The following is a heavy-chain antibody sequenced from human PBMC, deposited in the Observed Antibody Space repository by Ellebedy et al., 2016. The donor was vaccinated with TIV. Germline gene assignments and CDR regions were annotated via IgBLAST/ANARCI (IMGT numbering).Heavy chain of an antibody. Sequence: AASVKVSCKASGYTFSSYYIHWVRQAPGHGLEWMGVINPSGGSTSYAQKLQGRVTMTRDTSTSTVYMELSSLKSEDTAVYYCARGDNTFYANSGSLEFDYWGQGTLVTVSS. CDR1: GYTFSSYY. CDR3: ARGDNTFYANSGSLEFDY. D-gene: IGHD1-26*01. V-gene: IGHV1-46*01. J-gene: IGHJ4*02. CDR2: INPSGGST.